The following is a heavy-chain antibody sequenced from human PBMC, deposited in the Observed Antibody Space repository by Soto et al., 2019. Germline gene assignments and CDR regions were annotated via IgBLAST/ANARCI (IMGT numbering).Heavy chain of an antibody. CDR3: ARERPGGCSSTSCYAYKGFYYYYSMDV. Sequence: GGSLRLSCAASGIIFNGFGMHWVRQAPGKGLEWVAVIRYDGSNIYYADSVKGRFTISRDNSKNTLYLQMDSLRAEDTAVYYCARERPGGCSSTSCYAYKGFYYYYSMDVSGQGTTVTVSS. CDR2: IRYDGSNI. D-gene: IGHD2-2*01. CDR1: GIIFNGFG. J-gene: IGHJ6*02. V-gene: IGHV3-30*02.